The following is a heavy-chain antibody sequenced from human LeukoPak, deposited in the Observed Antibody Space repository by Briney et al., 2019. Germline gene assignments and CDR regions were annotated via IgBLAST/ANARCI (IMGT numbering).Heavy chain of an antibody. CDR2: ISNSGSYT. Sequence: GGALRLSCAASGFTFSNEYMSWSRQAPGKGLEWVSYISNSGSYTNYADSVKGRFTISRDNAKNSLYLQMNSLRAEDTAVYYRARSRAAGRRAYFDSWGQGTLITVSS. CDR3: ARSRAAGRRAYFDS. CDR1: GFTFSNEY. J-gene: IGHJ4*02. D-gene: IGHD6-19*01. V-gene: IGHV3-11*03.